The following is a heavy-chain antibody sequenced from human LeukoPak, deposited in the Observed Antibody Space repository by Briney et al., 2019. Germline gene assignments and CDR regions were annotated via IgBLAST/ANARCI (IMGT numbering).Heavy chain of an antibody. CDR2: INPNGGGT. Sequence: ASVKVSCKTSGYTFNDYYIHWVRQAPGQGLEWMGWINPNGGGTNYAQKFQGRVTMTEDTSTDTAYMELSSLRSEDTAVYYCATDPPGDSVYWGQGTLVTVSS. J-gene: IGHJ4*02. CDR3: ATDPPGDSVY. CDR1: GYTFNDYY. D-gene: IGHD7-27*01. V-gene: IGHV1-2*02.